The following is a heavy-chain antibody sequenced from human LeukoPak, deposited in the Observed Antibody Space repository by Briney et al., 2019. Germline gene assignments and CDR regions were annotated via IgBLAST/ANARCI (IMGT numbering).Heavy chain of an antibody. V-gene: IGHV1-18*01. Sequence: GASVKVSCKASGYTFTRFGISWVRQAPGQGLEWMGWISTYNRNTYYAQKFQDRVTMTTDISTSTAYMELRSLRSDDSAVYYCARVLVDNFGHYYYYMDVWGKGTSVTVSS. J-gene: IGHJ6*03. CDR2: ISTYNRNT. CDR1: GYTFTRFG. CDR3: ARVLVDNFGHYYYYMDV. D-gene: IGHD1-1*01.